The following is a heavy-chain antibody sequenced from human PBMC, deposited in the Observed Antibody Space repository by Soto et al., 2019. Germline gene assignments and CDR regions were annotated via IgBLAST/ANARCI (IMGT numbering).Heavy chain of an antibody. CDR1: RGSISGSY. D-gene: IGHD6-19*01. CDR3: ARSVAVPGAHIDY. CDR2: VYYTAST. Sequence: PSETLSLTFSVSRGSISGSYWTWIRQPPGKGLEWLGYVYYTASTNYSPSLRSRFSISVDTSKNEFSLRLSSVTAADTAVYFCARSVAVPGAHIDYWGQGSQVTVA. J-gene: IGHJ4*02. V-gene: IGHV4-59*01.